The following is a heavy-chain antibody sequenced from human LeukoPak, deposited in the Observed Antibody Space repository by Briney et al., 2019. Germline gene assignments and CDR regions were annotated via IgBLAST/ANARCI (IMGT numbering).Heavy chain of an antibody. CDR3: AKDPQDCSGGSCYTPGYYFDY. J-gene: IGHJ4*02. CDR1: GFTFSSYA. CDR2: ISGNGGST. D-gene: IGHD2-15*01. Sequence: PGGSLRLSCAASGFTFSSYAMNWVRQAPGKRLEWVSAISGNGGSTYYADSVKGHFTISRDNSKNTLYLQMNSLRAEDTAVYYCAKDPQDCSGGSCYTPGYYFDYWGQGTLVTVSS. V-gene: IGHV3-23*01.